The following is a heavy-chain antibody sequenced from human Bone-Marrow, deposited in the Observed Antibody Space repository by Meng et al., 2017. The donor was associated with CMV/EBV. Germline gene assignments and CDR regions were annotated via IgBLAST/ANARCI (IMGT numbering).Heavy chain of an antibody. CDR1: GFTFSDYY. D-gene: IGHD1-7*01. V-gene: IGHV3-11*04. Sequence: GESLKISCAASGFTFSDYYMSWIRQAPGKGLEWVSYISSSGSTIYYADSVKGRFTISRDDAKNSLYLQMNSLRAEDTAVYYCARRWNYALNWGQGTLVTVSS. CDR2: ISSSGSTI. CDR3: ARRWNYALN. J-gene: IGHJ4*02.